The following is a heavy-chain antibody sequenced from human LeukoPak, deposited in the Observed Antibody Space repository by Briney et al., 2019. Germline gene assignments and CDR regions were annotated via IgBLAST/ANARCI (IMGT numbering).Heavy chain of an antibody. D-gene: IGHD6-19*01. CDR2: IKQDGSEK. V-gene: IGHV3-7*01. CDR1: GFTFSSYW. J-gene: IGHJ4*02. CDR3: ARDLGNIAVAATHFDY. Sequence: GGSLRLSCAASGFTFSSYWMSWVRQAPGKGLEWVANIKQDGSEKYYVGSVKGRFTISRDNAKNSLYLQMNSLRAEDTAVYYCARDLGNIAVAATHFDYWGQGTLVTVSS.